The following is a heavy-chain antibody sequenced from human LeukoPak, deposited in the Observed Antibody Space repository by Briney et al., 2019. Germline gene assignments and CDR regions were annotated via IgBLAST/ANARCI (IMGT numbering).Heavy chain of an antibody. CDR1: GFTFDDYA. J-gene: IGHJ4*02. CDR3: ARAYQSLDY. Sequence: GGSLRLSCAASGFTFDDYAMRWVRQAPGKGLEWVSGISWNSGSIGYADSVKGRFTISRDNAKNTLYLQMNSLRAEDTAVYYCARAYQSLDYWGQGTLVTVSS. D-gene: IGHD2-2*01. CDR2: ISWNSGSI. V-gene: IGHV3-9*01.